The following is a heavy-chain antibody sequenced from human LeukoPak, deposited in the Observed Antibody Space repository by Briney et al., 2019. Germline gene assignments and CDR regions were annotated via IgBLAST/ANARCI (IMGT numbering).Heavy chain of an antibody. CDR2: ITGSCGST. D-gene: IGHD2-15*01. Sequence: GGSLRLSCAASGFTFSSYAMSWVRQAPGKGLEWVSGITGSCGSTYHADSVKGRFTISRDNSQNTLFLQMSSLRAEDSAIFYCAKGSASGRPYYFDSWGQGILVTVSS. V-gene: IGHV3-23*01. CDR1: GFTFSSYA. J-gene: IGHJ4*02. CDR3: AKGSASGRPYYFDS.